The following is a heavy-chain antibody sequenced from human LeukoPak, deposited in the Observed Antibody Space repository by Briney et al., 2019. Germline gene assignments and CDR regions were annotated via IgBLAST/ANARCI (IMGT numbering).Heavy chain of an antibody. V-gene: IGHV3-33*01. CDR3: ARGGRYCSSSSCHLGDY. J-gene: IGHJ4*02. D-gene: IGHD2-2*01. Sequence: PGRSLRLSCAASGFTFSNYGMHWVRQAPGNGREWVGVIWYDGSNEYYADSVKGRFTISRDNSKNTLYLQMNSLRAEDTAVYYCARGGRYCSSSSCHLGDYWGQGTLVTVSS. CDR2: IWYDGSNE. CDR1: GFTFSNYG.